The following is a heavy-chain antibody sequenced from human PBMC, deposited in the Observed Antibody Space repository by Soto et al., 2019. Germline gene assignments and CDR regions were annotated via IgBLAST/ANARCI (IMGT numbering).Heavy chain of an antibody. D-gene: IGHD1-26*01. J-gene: IGHJ4*02. CDR3: AKSGGFSGSYHFIS. CDR2: ISSSSDIT. V-gene: IGHV3-23*01. CDR1: GITFSAYS. Sequence: QLLESGGGLVQPGGSLRLSCAASGITFSAYSMSWVRQSPGKGLEWVSTISSSSDITYDADSVKGRFTISRDNSKNSLFLQMNSLRAADTAIYYCAKSGGFSGSYHFISWGQGPLVTVSS.